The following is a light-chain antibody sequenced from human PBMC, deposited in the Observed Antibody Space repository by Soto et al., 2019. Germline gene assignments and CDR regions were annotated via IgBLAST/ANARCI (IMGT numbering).Light chain of an antibody. J-gene: IGKJ4*01. CDR1: QSINSNN. V-gene: IGKV3-20*01. CDR2: GAS. CDR3: QQYGSPALS. Sequence: EIVLTQSPGTLSLSPGERATLSCRAAQSINSNNLAWYQQRPGQGPRLLIYGASTRATGIPDRCSGSGSGTDFTLTITRVEPEDFAMYYCQQYGSPALSFGGGTKVEI.